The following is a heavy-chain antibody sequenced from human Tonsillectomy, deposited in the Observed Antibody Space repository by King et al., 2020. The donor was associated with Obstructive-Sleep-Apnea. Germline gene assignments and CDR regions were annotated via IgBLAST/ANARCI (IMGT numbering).Heavy chain of an antibody. CDR3: ARERGSHSLDY. Sequence: VQLVEAGGGLVQPGGSLRLSCAASGFTVSGYWMSWVRQAPGEGLEGVANIKQDGSEKYYVDSVKGRFTISRDNAKNSVYLQMNSLRAEDTAVYYCARERGSHSLDYWGQGTLVTVSS. J-gene: IGHJ4*02. CDR2: IKQDGSEK. CDR1: GFTVSGYW. V-gene: IGHV3-7*03. D-gene: IGHD2-15*01.